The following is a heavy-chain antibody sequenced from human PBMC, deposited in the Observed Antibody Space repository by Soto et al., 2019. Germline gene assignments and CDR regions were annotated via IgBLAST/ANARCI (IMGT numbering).Heavy chain of an antibody. Sequence: SETLSLTCAVYGGSFSGYYWSWIRQPPGKGLEWIGEINHSGSTNYSPSLKSRVTISVDTSKSQFSLNLNSVTAADTAVYYCARRIRRTENYYNYFYMDVWGKGTTVTVSS. V-gene: IGHV4-34*01. CDR2: INHSGST. CDR3: ARRIRRTENYYNYFYMDV. CDR1: GGSFSGYY. J-gene: IGHJ6*03.